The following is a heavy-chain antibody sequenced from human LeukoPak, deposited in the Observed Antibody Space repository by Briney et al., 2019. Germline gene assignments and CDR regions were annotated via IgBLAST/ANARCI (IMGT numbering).Heavy chain of an antibody. CDR1: GGSFSGYY. V-gene: IGHV4-34*01. D-gene: IGHD2-2*01. CDR3: ARVGRYCSSSSCYPRVYYMDV. CDR2: INHSGST. J-gene: IGHJ6*03. Sequence: SETLSLTCAVYGGSFSGYYWSWIRQPPGKGLEWIGEINHSGSTNDNPSLKSRFTISVDTSKKQFSLKLRSVTAADTAVYYCARVGRYCSSSSCYPRVYYMDVWGKGTTVTVSS.